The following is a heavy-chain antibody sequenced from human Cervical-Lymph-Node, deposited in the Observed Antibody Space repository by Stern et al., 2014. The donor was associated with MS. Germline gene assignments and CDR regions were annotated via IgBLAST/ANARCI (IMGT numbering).Heavy chain of an antibody. D-gene: IGHD6-13*01. Sequence: MQLVQSGGGLVNPGGSLSSPWAALGSTFSNHSMNWVLRAPGKGLEGVSSISSSSSYIYYADSVKGRFTISRDNAKNSVYLQMTYLRAEDTAVYYCARGRDSTKYGMDVWGQGTTVTVSS. J-gene: IGHJ6*02. CDR1: GSTFSNHS. CDR2: ISSSSSYI. CDR3: ARGRDSTKYGMDV. V-gene: IGHV3-21*01.